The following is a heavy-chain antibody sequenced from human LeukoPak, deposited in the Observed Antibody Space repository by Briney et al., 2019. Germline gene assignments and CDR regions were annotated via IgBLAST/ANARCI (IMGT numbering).Heavy chain of an antibody. Sequence: PGKSLRLSCAASGFTFNNFGMHWVRQAPGKGLEWVAFIRDDGKNKYYVNSVKGRFTISRDNSKNTLYLQMNSLRIEDTAVYYCAKNPKMDYYYYYMDFWGKGTTVTVSS. J-gene: IGHJ6*03. V-gene: IGHV3-30*02. CDR3: AKNPKMDYYYYYMDF. CDR1: GFTFNNFG. CDR2: IRDDGKNK. D-gene: IGHD2-8*01.